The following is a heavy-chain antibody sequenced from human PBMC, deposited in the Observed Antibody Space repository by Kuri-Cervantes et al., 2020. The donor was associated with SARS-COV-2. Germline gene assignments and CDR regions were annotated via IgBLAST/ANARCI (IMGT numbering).Heavy chain of an antibody. CDR1: GYTFTSYD. Sequence: ASVKVSCKASGYTFTSYDINWVRQATGQGLEWMGWMNPNSGNTGYAQKFQGRVTITRNTSISTAYMELSSLRSEDTAVYYCARASSHYYDFRSGSYDAFDIWGQGTMVTVSS. V-gene: IGHV1-8*03. D-gene: IGHD3-3*01. J-gene: IGHJ3*02. CDR3: ARASSHYYDFRSGSYDAFDI. CDR2: MNPNSGNT.